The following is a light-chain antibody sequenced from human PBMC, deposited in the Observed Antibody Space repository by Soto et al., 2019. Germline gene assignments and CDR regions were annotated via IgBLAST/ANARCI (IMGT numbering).Light chain of an antibody. Sequence: QAVVTQEPSVTVSPGGTVTLTCASSTGAVTSGYYPNWFQQKPGQAPRALIYSTSNKYSWTPARFSGSLLGGKAALTLSGVQPEDDAEYYCLLYYGGQLGVFGGGTKLTVL. V-gene: IGLV7-43*01. CDR2: STS. J-gene: IGLJ2*01. CDR1: TGAVTSGYY. CDR3: LLYYGGQLGV.